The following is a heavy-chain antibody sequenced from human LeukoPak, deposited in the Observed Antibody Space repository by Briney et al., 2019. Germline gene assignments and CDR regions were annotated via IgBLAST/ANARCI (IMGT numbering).Heavy chain of an antibody. CDR1: GYTFTGYY. CDR2: ISYDGSNK. V-gene: IGHV3-30-3*01. J-gene: IGHJ5*02. Sequence: SCKASGYTFTGYYMHWVRQAPGKGLEWVAVISYDGSNKYYADSVKGRFTISRDNSKNTLYLQMNSLRAEDTAVYYCARERPYCSGGSCYYRRNWFDPWGQGTLVTVSS. D-gene: IGHD2-15*01. CDR3: ARERPYCSGGSCYYRRNWFDP.